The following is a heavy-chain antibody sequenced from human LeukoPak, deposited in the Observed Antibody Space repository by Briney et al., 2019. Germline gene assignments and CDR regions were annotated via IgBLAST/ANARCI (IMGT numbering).Heavy chain of an antibody. D-gene: IGHD2-2*01. CDR3: AKGGYCSSTSCPPDAFDI. J-gene: IGHJ3*02. CDR2: ISGSGGST. CDR1: GFTFSSYA. Sequence: PGGSLRLSCAASGFTFSSYAMSWVRQAPGKGLEWVSAISGSGGSTYYADSVKGRFTISRDNSKNTLYLQMNSLRAEDTAVYYCAKGGYCSSTSCPPDAFDIWGQGTMVTVSS. V-gene: IGHV3-23*01.